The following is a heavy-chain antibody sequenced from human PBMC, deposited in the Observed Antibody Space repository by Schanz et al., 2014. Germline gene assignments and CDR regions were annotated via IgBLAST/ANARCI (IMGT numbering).Heavy chain of an antibody. CDR2: VWSDGNTK. Sequence: PGRSLRLSFATSGFTFSRFGMNWVRQAPGKGPEWVALVWSDGNTKYYVDSVKGRFTISRDNSMNTMHLQMDGLRVEDTDVYYCARDDGEMVAEYFMDRRGTEPAGTVYS. CDR3: ARDDGEMVAEYFMDR. D-gene: IGHD2-8*01. J-gene: IGHJ6*03. V-gene: IGHV3-33*01. CDR1: GFTFSRFG.